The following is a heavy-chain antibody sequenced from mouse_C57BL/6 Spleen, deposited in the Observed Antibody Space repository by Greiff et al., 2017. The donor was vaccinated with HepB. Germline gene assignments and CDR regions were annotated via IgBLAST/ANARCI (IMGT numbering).Heavy chain of an antibody. Sequence: VQLQQPGAELVMPGASVKLSCKASGYTFTSYWMHWVKQRPGQGLEWFGEIDPSDSYTNYNQKFKGKSTLTVDKSSSTADMQLSSLTSEDSAVYYCARSGASSSYGDYWGQGTTLTVSS. CDR1: GYTFTSYW. V-gene: IGHV1-69*01. J-gene: IGHJ2*01. CDR2: IDPSDSYT. D-gene: IGHD1-1*01. CDR3: ARSGASSSYGDY.